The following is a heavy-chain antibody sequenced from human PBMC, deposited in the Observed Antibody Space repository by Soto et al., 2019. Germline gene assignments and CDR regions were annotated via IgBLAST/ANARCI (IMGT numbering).Heavy chain of an antibody. CDR2: ISWNSGSI. CDR1: GFTFDDYA. CDR3: AKDMVYDFSPLGYFDY. Sequence: EVQLVESGGGLVQPGRSLRLSCAASGFTFDDYAMHWVRQAPGKGLEWVSGISWNSGSIGYADSVKGRFTISRDNAKNSLYLQMNSLRSDDTALYYCAKDMVYDFSPLGYFDYWGQGTLVTVSS. J-gene: IGHJ4*02. D-gene: IGHD3-3*01. V-gene: IGHV3-9*01.